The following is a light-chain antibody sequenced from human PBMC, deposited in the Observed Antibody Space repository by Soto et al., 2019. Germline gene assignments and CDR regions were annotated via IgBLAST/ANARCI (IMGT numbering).Light chain of an antibody. CDR1: SSDVGGYNY. CDR2: EVT. V-gene: IGLV2-8*01. Sequence: QSALTQPPSASGSPGQSVTISCTGTSSDVGGYNYVSWDQQYPGRAPKLMIYEVTKRPSGVPDRFSGSKSGNTASLTVSGLQAEDEADDYCSSYAASNNFYFVFGGGTQLTVL. CDR3: SSYAASNNFYFV. J-gene: IGLJ3*02.